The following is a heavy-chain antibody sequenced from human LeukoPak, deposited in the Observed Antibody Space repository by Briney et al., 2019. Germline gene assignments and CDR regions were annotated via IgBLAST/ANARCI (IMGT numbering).Heavy chain of an antibody. Sequence: GGSLRLSCAASGFTFSSYAMSWVRQAPGKGLEWVSAISGSGGSTYYADSVKGRFTISRDNSKNTLYLQMSSLRAEDTAVYYCAKVPLLLWFGESHFDYWGQGTLVTVSS. CDR1: GFTFSSYA. V-gene: IGHV3-23*01. D-gene: IGHD3-10*01. J-gene: IGHJ4*02. CDR3: AKVPLLLWFGESHFDY. CDR2: ISGSGGST.